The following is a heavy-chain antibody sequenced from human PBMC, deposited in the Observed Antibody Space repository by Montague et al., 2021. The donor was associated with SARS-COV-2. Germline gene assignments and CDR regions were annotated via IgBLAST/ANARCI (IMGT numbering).Heavy chain of an antibody. V-gene: IGHV4-39*01. CDR3: GRRGGYGGPRFDY. Sequence: SETLSLTCTVSGGSISTSNYCSGWIRQPPENGLEWIGSIYSSGSTYNNPSLKSRVTISANTSKNQSSLKLSSVTAEDTAVYYCGRRGGYGGPRFDYWGQGTLVSVSS. D-gene: IGHD5-12*01. CDR1: GGSISTSNYC. J-gene: IGHJ4*02. CDR2: IYSSGST.